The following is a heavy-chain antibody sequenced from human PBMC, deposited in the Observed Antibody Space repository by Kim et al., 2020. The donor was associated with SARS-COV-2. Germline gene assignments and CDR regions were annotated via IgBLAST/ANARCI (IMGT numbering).Heavy chain of an antibody. V-gene: IGHV1-8*01. CDR2: NRGNT. D-gene: IGHD1-26*01. J-gene: IGHJ4*02. CDR3: ARGIGDY. Sequence: NRGNTGYAQKFQGRVTMTRNTSISTAYMELSSLRSEDTAVYYCARGIGDYWGQGTLVTVSS.